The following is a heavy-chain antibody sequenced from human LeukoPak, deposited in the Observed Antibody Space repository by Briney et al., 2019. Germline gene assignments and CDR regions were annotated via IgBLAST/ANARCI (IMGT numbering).Heavy chain of an antibody. CDR1: GYTFPSYF. Sequence: ASVKVSCKASGYTFPSYFMHWVRQAPGQGLEWMGIINPTGGSTTYAQKFQGRVTMTRDTSTSTVYMELSRLRSDDTAVYYCAREFQAGATAFDYWGQGTLVTVSS. CDR2: INPTGGST. V-gene: IGHV1-46*01. J-gene: IGHJ4*02. CDR3: AREFQAGATAFDY. D-gene: IGHD1-26*01.